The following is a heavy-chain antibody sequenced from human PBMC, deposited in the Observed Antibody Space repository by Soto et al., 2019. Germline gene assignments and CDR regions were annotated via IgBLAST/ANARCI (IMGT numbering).Heavy chain of an antibody. CDR1: GGSISSGDYY. Sequence: QVQLQGSGPGLVKPSQTLSLTCTVSGGSISSGDYYWSWIRQPPGKGLEWIGYIYYSGSTYYNPSLKSRVTISVDTSKNQFSLKLSSVTAADTAVYYCARDSHYYDSSGPFDYWGQGTLVTVSS. V-gene: IGHV4-30-4*01. D-gene: IGHD3-22*01. CDR2: IYYSGST. J-gene: IGHJ4*02. CDR3: ARDSHYYDSSGPFDY.